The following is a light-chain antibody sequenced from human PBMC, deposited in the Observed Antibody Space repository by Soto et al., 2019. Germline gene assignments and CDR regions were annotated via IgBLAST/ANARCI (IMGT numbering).Light chain of an antibody. CDR3: QQYGSSPRT. Sequence: IVMTQSPATLSVSPGYRAPLSCLASQSVSSNLAWYQQKPGQAPRLLIYDASNRATGIPARFSGSGSGTDFTLTSSSLEPEDFAVYYCQQYGSSPRTFGQGTKVDIK. J-gene: IGKJ1*01. CDR2: DAS. CDR1: QSVSSN. V-gene: IGKV3D-15*01.